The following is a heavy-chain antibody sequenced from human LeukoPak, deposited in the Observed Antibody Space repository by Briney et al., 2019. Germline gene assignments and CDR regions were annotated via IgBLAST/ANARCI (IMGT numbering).Heavy chain of an antibody. CDR2: ISWNSGSI. CDR3: AKAAGGSTSYLDY. Sequence: SLRLSCAASGFTFDDYAMHWVRQAPGKGLEWVSGISWNSGSIGYADSVKGRFTISRDNAKNSLYLQMNSLRAEDMALYYCAKAAGGSTSYLDYWGQGTLVTVSS. D-gene: IGHD2-2*01. V-gene: IGHV3-9*03. J-gene: IGHJ4*02. CDR1: GFTFDDYA.